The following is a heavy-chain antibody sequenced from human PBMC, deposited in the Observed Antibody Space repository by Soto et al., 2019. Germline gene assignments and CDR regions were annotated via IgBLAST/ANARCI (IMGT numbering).Heavy chain of an antibody. V-gene: IGHV3-53*01. D-gene: IGHD3-22*01. CDR3: ARLPGAFYYDNSDYYCHDY. J-gene: IGHJ4*02. Sequence: GSLRLSCAASGLTVVSSCMNWFRQSPRKGLEWISVIYLDDNTYYAESVRGRFTLSKDSSKNTMSLQMNRLSAEDTAVDYCARLPGAFYYDNSDYYCHDYWGQGTMVTVSS. CDR2: IYLDDNT. CDR1: GLTVVSSC.